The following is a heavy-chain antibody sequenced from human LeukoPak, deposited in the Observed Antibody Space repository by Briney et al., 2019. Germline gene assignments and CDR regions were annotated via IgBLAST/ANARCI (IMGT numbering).Heavy chain of an antibody. CDR1: VYSISSGYY. V-gene: IGHV4-38-2*02. J-gene: IGHJ4*02. CDR2: IYHSGST. Sequence: SETLSLTCTVSVYSISSGYYWGWIRQPPGKGLEWIGSIYHSGSTYYNPSLKSRVTISVDTSKNQFSLKLSSVTAADTAVYYCARDSRPPGIDYWGQGTLVTVSS. CDR3: ARDSRPPGIDY.